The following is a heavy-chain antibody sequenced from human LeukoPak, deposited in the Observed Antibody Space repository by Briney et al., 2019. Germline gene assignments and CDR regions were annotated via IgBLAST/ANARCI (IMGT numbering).Heavy chain of an antibody. Sequence: GASVKVSCKASGYTFTSYGISWVRQAPGQGLEWMGWISAYNGNTNYAQKLQGRVTMTTDTSTSTAYMELSSLRSEDTAVYYCATINILRGGGYFDPWGQGTLVTVSS. J-gene: IGHJ5*02. CDR1: GYTFTSYG. V-gene: IGHV1-18*01. D-gene: IGHD3-10*01. CDR2: ISAYNGNT. CDR3: ATINILRGGGYFDP.